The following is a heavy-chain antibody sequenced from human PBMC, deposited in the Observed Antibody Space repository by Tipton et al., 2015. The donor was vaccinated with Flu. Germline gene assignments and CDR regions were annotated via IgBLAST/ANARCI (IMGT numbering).Heavy chain of an antibody. Sequence: TPSLTCTVSGYSISSGYYWGWIRQPPGKGLEWIGSIDHSGTTYYNPSLKSRVTISVDTSKNQFSLKLSSVTAADTAVFYCASHSYSRGRAGHWGQGTLVTVSS. CDR3: ASHSYSRGRAGH. V-gene: IGHV4-38-2*02. D-gene: IGHD4-11*01. CDR1: GYSISSGYY. J-gene: IGHJ4*02. CDR2: IDHSGTT.